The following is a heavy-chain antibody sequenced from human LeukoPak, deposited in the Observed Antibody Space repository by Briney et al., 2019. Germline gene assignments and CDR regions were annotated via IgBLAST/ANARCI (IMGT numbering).Heavy chain of an antibody. CDR1: GFTFSSYG. V-gene: IGHV3-30*18. Sequence: GRSLRLSCAASGFTFSSYGMHWVRQAPGKGLEWVAVISYDGSNKYYADSVKGRFTISRDNSKNTLYLQMNSLRAEDTAVYYRAKDQGYCSGGSCYPWNGMDVWGKGTTVTVSS. CDR3: AKDQGYCSGGSCYPWNGMDV. J-gene: IGHJ6*04. CDR2: ISYDGSNK. D-gene: IGHD2-15*01.